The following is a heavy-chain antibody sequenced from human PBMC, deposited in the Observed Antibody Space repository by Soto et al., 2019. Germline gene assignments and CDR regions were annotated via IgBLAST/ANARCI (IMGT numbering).Heavy chain of an antibody. CDR3: ARAEAYSSSWYALDV. Sequence: QVQLVQSGAEVKKPGASVKVSCKASGYTFSNFGISWVRQAPGQGLEWMGWISGYNGNTDDRQKLQGRVNMTIDTSTSTAYMDLRSLRSDATAVYYCARAEAYSSSWYALDVWGQGTTVTVSS. D-gene: IGHD6-13*01. CDR1: GYTFSNFG. V-gene: IGHV1-18*01. CDR2: ISGYNGNT. J-gene: IGHJ6*02.